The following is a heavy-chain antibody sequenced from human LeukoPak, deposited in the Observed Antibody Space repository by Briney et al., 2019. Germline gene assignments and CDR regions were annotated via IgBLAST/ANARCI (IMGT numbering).Heavy chain of an antibody. CDR2: IYYSGST. CDR1: GYSISSSYY. Sequence: SETLSLTCTVSGYSISSSYYWGWVRRPPGRGLEWIGSIYYSGSTYYNPSLKSRVTMSVDTSKNQFSLKLSSVTAADTAVYYCARHSHYYESRDSLAYWGQGTLVTVSS. V-gene: IGHV4-39*01. J-gene: IGHJ4*01. CDR3: ARHSHYYESRDSLAY. D-gene: IGHD3-22*01.